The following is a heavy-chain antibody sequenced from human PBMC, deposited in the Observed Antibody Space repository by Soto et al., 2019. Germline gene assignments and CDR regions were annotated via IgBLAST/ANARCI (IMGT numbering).Heavy chain of an antibody. CDR1: GFSLTNAW. V-gene: IGHV3-15*01. CDR2: IQSKSAGGTT. J-gene: IGHJ4*02. Sequence: EVQLVESGGGLVKPGASLRLSCAASGFSLTNAWMSWVRQAPGKGLEWVGLIQSKSAGGTTDFAAFVKDRFSISRDESKNTLYLQMNSLKTEDTALYYCATGQGGGWGQGTLVTVSS. CDR3: ATGQGGG. D-gene: IGHD3-16*01.